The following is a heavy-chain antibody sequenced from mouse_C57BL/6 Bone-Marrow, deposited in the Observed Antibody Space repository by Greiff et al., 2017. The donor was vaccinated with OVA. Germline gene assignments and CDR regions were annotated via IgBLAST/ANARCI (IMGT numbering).Heavy chain of an antibody. Sequence: EVQRVESGEGLVKPGGSLKLSCAASGFTFSSYAMSWVRQTPEKRLEWVAYISSGGDYIYYADTVKGRFTISRDNARNTLYLQMSSLKSEDTAMYYCTRDYYSNFYFDYWGQGTTLTVSS. J-gene: IGHJ2*01. V-gene: IGHV5-9-1*02. D-gene: IGHD2-5*01. CDR3: TRDYYSNFYFDY. CDR2: ISSGGDYI. CDR1: GFTFSSYA.